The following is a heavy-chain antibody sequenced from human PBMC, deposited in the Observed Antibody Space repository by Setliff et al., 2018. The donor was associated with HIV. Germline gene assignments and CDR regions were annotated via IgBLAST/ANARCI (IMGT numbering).Heavy chain of an antibody. Sequence: SETLSLTCTVSGGSISSGSYYWSWIRQPAGKGLEWIGHIHTSGSTKYNPSLKSRVTISADTSKNQFSLNLSSVTAAETAVYYCAPGEGVASTYYHDWGQGTQVTVSS. J-gene: IGHJ4*01. CDR2: IHTSGST. D-gene: IGHD3-3*01. CDR1: GGSISSGSYY. CDR3: APGEGVASTYYHD. V-gene: IGHV4-61*09.